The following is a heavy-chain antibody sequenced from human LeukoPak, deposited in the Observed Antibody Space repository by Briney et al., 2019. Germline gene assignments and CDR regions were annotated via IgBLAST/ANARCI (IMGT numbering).Heavy chain of an antibody. CDR1: GFTFSSYA. J-gene: IGHJ4*02. D-gene: IGHD6-19*01. CDR2: ISGSGGST. V-gene: IGHV3-23*01. CDR3: AKVPVPYSSGWAHFDY. Sequence: PGGSLRLSCAASGFTFSSYAMSWVRQAPGKGLEWVSAISGSGGSTYYADSVKGRFTISRDNSKNTLYPQMNSLRAEDTAVYYCAKVPVPYSSGWAHFDYWGQGTLVTVSS.